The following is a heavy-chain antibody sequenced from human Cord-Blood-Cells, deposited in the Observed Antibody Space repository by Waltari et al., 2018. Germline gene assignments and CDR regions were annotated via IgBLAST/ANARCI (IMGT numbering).Heavy chain of an antibody. CDR3: AKFTARIGFDY. J-gene: IGHJ4*02. CDR2: ISYDGSNK. CDR1: GFTFSCFG. V-gene: IGHV3-30*18. D-gene: IGHD6-25*01. Sequence: QVQLVESGGGVVQPGRSLRLSCAASGFTFSCFGLHRVRQAPGKGLEWVAVISYDGSNKYYADSVKGRFTISRDNSKNTLYLQMNSLRAEDTAVYYCAKFTARIGFDYWGQGTLVTVSS.